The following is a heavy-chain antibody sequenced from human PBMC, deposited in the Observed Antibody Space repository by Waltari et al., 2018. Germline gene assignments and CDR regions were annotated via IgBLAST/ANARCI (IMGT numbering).Heavy chain of an antibody. V-gene: IGHV4-59*11. J-gene: IGHJ6*03. CDR1: GGSISSHY. CDR2: IYYSGST. D-gene: IGHD6-13*01. Sequence: QVQLQESGPGLVKPSETLSLTCTVSGGSISSHYWSWIRQPPGKGLEWIGYIYYSGSTNSNPSLKSRVTISVDTSKNQFSLKLSSVTAADTAVYYCARGSGAAADYYYYYYMDVWGKGTTVTVSS. CDR3: ARGSGAAADYYYYYYMDV.